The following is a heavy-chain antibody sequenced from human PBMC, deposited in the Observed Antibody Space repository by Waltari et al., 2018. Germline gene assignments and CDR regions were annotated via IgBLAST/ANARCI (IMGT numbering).Heavy chain of an antibody. CDR3: AKDRGGGYGGLRPDAFDI. V-gene: IGHV3-30*02. Sequence: HLVESGGGVVQPGGCLRLSCAESGFTFRYFGMHWGRQAPGKGLEWVVFIRYDGSNQDYVDSVKGRFSISRDNSRNTVYLQMNSLRVEDTAVYYCAKDRGGGYGGLRPDAFDIWGEGTRVIVSS. D-gene: IGHD3-10*01. J-gene: IGHJ3*02. CDR2: IRYDGSNQ. CDR1: GFTFRYFG.